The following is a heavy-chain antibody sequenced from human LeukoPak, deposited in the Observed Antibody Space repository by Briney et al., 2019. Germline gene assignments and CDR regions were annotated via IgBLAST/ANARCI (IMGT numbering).Heavy chain of an antibody. CDR1: GGSISSSNYY. CDR2: LYYSGGT. V-gene: IGHV4-39*01. Sequence: SETLSLTCTVSGGSISSSNYYWAWVRQPPGEGLEWIGSLYYSGGTYYNPPLKSRATMSVDTSKYQFSLKLSSVTGTDTAVYYCASEYCSGATCYFGDWGQGTLVTVSS. J-gene: IGHJ4*02. CDR3: ASEYCSGATCYFGD. D-gene: IGHD2-15*01.